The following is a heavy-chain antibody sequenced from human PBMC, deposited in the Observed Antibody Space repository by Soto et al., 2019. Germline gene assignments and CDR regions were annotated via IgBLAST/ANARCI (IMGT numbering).Heavy chain of an antibody. CDR1: GFTFSSYA. Sequence: EVQLLESGGGLVQPGGSLRLSCAAYGFTFSSYAMSWVRQAPGKGLEWVSAISGSGGSTYYADSVKGRFTISRDNSKNTLYLQMNSLRAEDTAVYYCAKYSSGWYYPFDYWGQGTLVTVSS. CDR2: ISGSGGST. CDR3: AKYSSGWYYPFDY. D-gene: IGHD6-19*01. J-gene: IGHJ4*02. V-gene: IGHV3-23*01.